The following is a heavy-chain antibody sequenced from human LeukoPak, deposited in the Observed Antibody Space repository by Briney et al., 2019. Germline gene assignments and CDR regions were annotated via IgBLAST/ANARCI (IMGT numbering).Heavy chain of an antibody. J-gene: IGHJ4*02. CDR3: ARVGAAYQDSNY. CDR1: GYTFTAFF. CDR2: LNPNSGGT. V-gene: IGHV1-2*02. Sequence: VASVKVSCKSSGYTFTAFFIHWVRQAPGQGLEWMGWLNPNSGGTNYAQKFQGRVTMTSDTYISTAYMELSRLRSDDTGVYFCARVGAAYQDSNYWGQGTLVTVPS. D-gene: IGHD1-26*01.